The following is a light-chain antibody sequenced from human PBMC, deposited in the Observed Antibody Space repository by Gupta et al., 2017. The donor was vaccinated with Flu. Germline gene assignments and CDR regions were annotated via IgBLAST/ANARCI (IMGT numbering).Light chain of an antibody. CDR3: QQRSSWNT. J-gene: IGKJ4*01. CDR1: QSVSNY. V-gene: IGKV3-11*01. Sequence: SPAPLSLSPGERATLSCRASQSVSNYLAWYQQKPGQAPRLLIYDASNRATGIPARFSGSGSGTDFTLTSSGLEPEDFAVYYCQQRSSWNTFGGGTKVEI. CDR2: DAS.